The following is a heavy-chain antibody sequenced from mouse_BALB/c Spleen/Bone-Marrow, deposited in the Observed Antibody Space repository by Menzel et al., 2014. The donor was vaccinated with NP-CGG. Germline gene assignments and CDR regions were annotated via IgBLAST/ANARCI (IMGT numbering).Heavy chain of an antibody. CDR2: ISSGGSYT. D-gene: IGHD1-1*01. CDR1: GFTFSSYG. CDR3: GRNYYGSSYYFDY. Sequence: EVQLVESGGDLVKPGGSLKLSCVASGFTFSSYGMSWVRQTPDKRLEWVATISSGGSYTYYPDSVKGRFTISRDNAKNTLCLQMSSLKSEDTAMYYCGRNYYGSSYYFDYWGQGTTLTVSS. V-gene: IGHV5-6*01. J-gene: IGHJ2*01.